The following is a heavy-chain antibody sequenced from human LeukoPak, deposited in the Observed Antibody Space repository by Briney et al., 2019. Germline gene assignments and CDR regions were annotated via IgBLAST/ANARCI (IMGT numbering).Heavy chain of an antibody. CDR1: GYSISSGYY. D-gene: IGHD3-3*01. CDR2: IFHDGTT. J-gene: IGHJ4*02. CDR3: ARTIDDFRSGYYLALGY. Sequence: SETLSLTCSVSGYSISSGYYWGWIRQPPGKGLEWFGTIFHDGTTYYNPSLKSRVTISVEKSKNQFSLRLNFVTAADTAVYYRARTIDDFRSGYYLALGYWGQGTLVTVSS. V-gene: IGHV4-38-2*01.